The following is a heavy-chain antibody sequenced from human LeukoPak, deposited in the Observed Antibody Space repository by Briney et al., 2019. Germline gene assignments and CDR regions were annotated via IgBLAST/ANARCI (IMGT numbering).Heavy chain of an antibody. D-gene: IGHD2-21*02. CDR1: GGSISSSNYY. Sequence: SETLSLTCTVSGGSISSSNYYWGWIRQPPGKGLEWIGSIDYSGSAYYNPSLKSRVTISLDTSNNQFSLKVTSVTAADTAVYYCARHGDIVVVTAIPGGSAFDIWGQGTMVTVSS. J-gene: IGHJ3*02. V-gene: IGHV4-39*01. CDR3: ARHGDIVVVTAIPGGSAFDI. CDR2: IDYSGSA.